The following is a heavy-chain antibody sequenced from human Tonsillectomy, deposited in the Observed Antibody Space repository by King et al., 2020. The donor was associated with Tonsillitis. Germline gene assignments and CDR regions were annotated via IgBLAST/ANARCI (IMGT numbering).Heavy chain of an antibody. D-gene: IGHD3-22*01. Sequence: VQLVESGGGVVQPGRSLRLSCAASGFTFSSYGMHWVRRAPGKGLEWVAVISYDGSNKYYADSVKGRFTISRDNSKNTLYLQMNSLRAEDTAVYYCAKDQTLLLNYFDYWGQGTLVTVSS. V-gene: IGHV3-30*18. CDR2: ISYDGSNK. CDR3: AKDQTLLLNYFDY. J-gene: IGHJ4*02. CDR1: GFTFSSYG.